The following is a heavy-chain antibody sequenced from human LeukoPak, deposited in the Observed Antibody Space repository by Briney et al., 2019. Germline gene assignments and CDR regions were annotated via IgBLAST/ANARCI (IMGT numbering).Heavy chain of an antibody. V-gene: IGHV3-23*01. Sequence: GGSLRLSCAASGFTFSSYAMSWVRQAPGKGLEWVSTMSGGSSTTYYADSVKGRFTISRDNSKNTLYLQMNSLRAEDTAVYYCAKDRLLWPGDGMDVWGQGTTVTVSS. CDR3: AKDRLLWPGDGMDV. CDR1: GFTFSSYA. D-gene: IGHD3-10*01. J-gene: IGHJ6*02. CDR2: MSGGSSTT.